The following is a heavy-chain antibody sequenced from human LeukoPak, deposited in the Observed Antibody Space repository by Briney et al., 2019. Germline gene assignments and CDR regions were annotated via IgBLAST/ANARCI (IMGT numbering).Heavy chain of an antibody. CDR3: AKDPNIVSTVTLRAFDI. CDR1: GGSISSSSW. J-gene: IGHJ3*02. Sequence: SETLSLTCAVSGGSISSSSWWSWVRQPPGKGLEWIGQVYHSGSPNYNPSFRGRVTILVDKSKNQFSLNLGSLTAADTAVYYCAKDPNIVSTVTLRAFDIWGQGTMVSVSS. D-gene: IGHD5/OR15-5a*01. CDR2: VYHSGSP. V-gene: IGHV4-4*02.